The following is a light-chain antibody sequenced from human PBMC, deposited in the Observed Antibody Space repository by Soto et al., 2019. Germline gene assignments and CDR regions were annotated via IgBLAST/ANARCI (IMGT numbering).Light chain of an antibody. CDR2: DAS. J-gene: IGKJ1*01. CDR1: QSISSS. Sequence: DIQMTQSPSSLSASVGDRVTITCRASQSISSSLAWYQQKPGKAPKLLIYDASSLESGVPSRFSGSGSGTEFTLTISSLQPDDFATYYCQQYNSYSQTFGQGTKVDI. CDR3: QQYNSYSQT. V-gene: IGKV1-5*01.